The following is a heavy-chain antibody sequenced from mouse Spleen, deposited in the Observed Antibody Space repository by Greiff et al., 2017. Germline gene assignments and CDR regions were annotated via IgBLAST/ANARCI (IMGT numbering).Heavy chain of an antibody. CDR2: IYPGDGDT. D-gene: IGHD2-4*01. Sequence: VKLQESGAELVKPGASVKISCKASGYAFSSYWMNWVKQRPGKGLEWIGQIYPGDGDTNYNGKFKGKATLTADKSSSTAYMQLSSLTSEDSAVYFCARPYDYGYYYAMDYWGQGTSVTVSS. CDR3: ARPYDYGYYYAMDY. J-gene: IGHJ4*01. CDR1: GYAFSSYW. V-gene: IGHV1-80*01.